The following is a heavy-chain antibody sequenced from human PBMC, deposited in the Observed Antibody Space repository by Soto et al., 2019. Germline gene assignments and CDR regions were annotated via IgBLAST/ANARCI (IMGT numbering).Heavy chain of an antibody. V-gene: IGHV4-59*01. J-gene: IGHJ4*02. Sequence: LSLTCTVSGGSISSYYWSWIRQPPGKGLEWIVYIYYSGSTNYNPSLKSRVTISVDTSKNQFSLKLSSVTAADTAVYYCARARYYDILTGYPYYFDYWGQGTLVTVSS. CDR1: GGSISSYY. CDR2: IYYSGST. D-gene: IGHD3-9*01. CDR3: ARARYYDILTGYPYYFDY.